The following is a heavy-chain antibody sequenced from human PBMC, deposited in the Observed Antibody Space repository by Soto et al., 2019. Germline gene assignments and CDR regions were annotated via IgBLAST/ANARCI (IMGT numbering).Heavy chain of an antibody. Sequence: EVQLVESGGVLVQPGGSLRLSCAASGFTLSGHWMHWVRQAPGKGLVWVSRINSDGSDTSHADSVKGRFTVSRDNARNTLYLQMNSLTVEDTAVYYCIRSAPRTSGWCDPWGQGTLVTVSS. CDR2: INSDGSDT. V-gene: IGHV3-74*01. D-gene: IGHD3-3*01. CDR3: IRSAPRTSGWCDP. CDR1: GFTLSGHW. J-gene: IGHJ5*02.